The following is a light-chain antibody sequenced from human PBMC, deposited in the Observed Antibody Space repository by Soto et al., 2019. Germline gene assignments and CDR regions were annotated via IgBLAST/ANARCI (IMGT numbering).Light chain of an antibody. J-gene: IGKJ2*01. CDR1: QSVNSR. Sequence: EIVMTQSPATLSVSPGERVTLFCRASQSVNSRLAWYQQKPAQAPRLLIYDASTRATGIPARFSGSGSGTEFTLTIGSLQSEDFEVYNCQQYKNWPPEYTFGQGTKREIK. CDR2: DAS. CDR3: QQYKNWPPEYT. V-gene: IGKV3-15*01.